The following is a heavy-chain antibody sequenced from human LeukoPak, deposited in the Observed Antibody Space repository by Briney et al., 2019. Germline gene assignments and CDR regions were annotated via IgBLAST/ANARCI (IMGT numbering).Heavy chain of an antibody. CDR1: GGTFSSYA. CDR3: GVGSSYYYYGMDV. Sequence: ASVKVSCKASGGTFSSYAISWVRQAPGQGLEWMGGIIPIFGTANYAQKFQGRVTITADESTSTAYMELSSLRSEDTAVYYCGVGSSYYYYGMDVWGQGTTVTVSS. D-gene: IGHD6-6*01. V-gene: IGHV1-69*13. CDR2: IIPIFGTA. J-gene: IGHJ6*02.